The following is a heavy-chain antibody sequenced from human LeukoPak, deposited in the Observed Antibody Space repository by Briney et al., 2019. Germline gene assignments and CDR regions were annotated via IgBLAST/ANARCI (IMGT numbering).Heavy chain of an antibody. V-gene: IGHV3-7*01. CDR3: VSVRAIEVVATSCGRVVDS. D-gene: IGHD2-2*01. CDR1: GFTFSSYW. CDR2: IKQDGSEK. Sequence: GGSLRLSCAASGFTFSSYWMSWVREAPGKGLERVAHIKQDGSEKYYVDSVKGRFTISRDNAKNSLYLQMKSLRDQGTAVCYLVSVRAIEVVATSCGRVVDSRGEGRMVTVSS. J-gene: IGHJ3*02.